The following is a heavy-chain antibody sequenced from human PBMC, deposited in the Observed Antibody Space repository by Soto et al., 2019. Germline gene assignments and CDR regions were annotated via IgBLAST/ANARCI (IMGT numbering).Heavy chain of an antibody. J-gene: IGHJ4*02. CDR2: IGSGGRDT. Sequence: GVSLRLSCAASGFTFSLHGMSWARQAPGKGLEWVSSIGSGGRDTYYADSVKGRITISRDNSKNTLYLQVNSLRAEDTAVYYCGKLIPNVGTSDWGQGTLVTVSS. CDR3: GKLIPNVGTSD. CDR1: GFTFSLHG. D-gene: IGHD3-16*01. V-gene: IGHV3-23*01.